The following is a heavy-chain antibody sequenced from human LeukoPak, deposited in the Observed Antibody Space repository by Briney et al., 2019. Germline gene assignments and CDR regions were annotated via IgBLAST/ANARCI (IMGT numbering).Heavy chain of an antibody. J-gene: IGHJ4*02. Sequence: GGSLRLSCAASGFTFSSYSMNWVRQAPGKGLEWVSYISSSSSTIYYADSVKGRFTISRDNAKNSLYLQMNSLRAEDTAVYYCAKGEYYYDSSGYYVGLQTYYFDYWGQGTLVTVSS. V-gene: IGHV3-48*01. D-gene: IGHD3-22*01. CDR3: AKGEYYYDSSGYYVGLQTYYFDY. CDR1: GFTFSSYS. CDR2: ISSSSSTI.